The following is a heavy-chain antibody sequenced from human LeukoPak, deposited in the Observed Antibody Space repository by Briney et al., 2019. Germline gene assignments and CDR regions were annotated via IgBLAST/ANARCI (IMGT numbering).Heavy chain of an antibody. D-gene: IGHD4-17*01. CDR1: GGSISSYY. CDR2: IYYSGST. CDR3: ARLRGSMTTVTSLFDY. Sequence: PSETLSLTCTVSGGSISSYYWSWIRQPPGKGLEWIGYIYYSGSTNYNPSLKSRVTISVDTSKNQFSLKLSSVTAADTAVYYCARLRGSMTTVTSLFDYWGQGTLVTVSS. V-gene: IGHV4-59*08. J-gene: IGHJ4*02.